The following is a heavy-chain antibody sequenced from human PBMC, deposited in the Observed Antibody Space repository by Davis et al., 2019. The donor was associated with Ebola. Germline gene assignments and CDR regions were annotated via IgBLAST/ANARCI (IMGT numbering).Heavy chain of an antibody. V-gene: IGHV3-21*01. CDR2: ISSSSSYI. J-gene: IGHJ6*03. D-gene: IGHD2-2*01. CDR1: GFTFSSYS. Sequence: GESLKISCAASGFTFSSYSMNWVRQAPGKGLEWVSSISSSSSYIYYADSVKGRFTISRDNAKNSLYLQMNSLRAEDTAVYYCARRGPAADFDYYYMDVWGKGTTVTVSS. CDR3: ARRGPAADFDYYYMDV.